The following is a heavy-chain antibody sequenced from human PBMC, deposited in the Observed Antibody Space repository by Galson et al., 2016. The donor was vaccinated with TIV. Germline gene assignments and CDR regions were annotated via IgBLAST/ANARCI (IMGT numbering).Heavy chain of an antibody. CDR3: AQLVRKCGMTRCYGDHVDY. CDR1: GHTFTSYD. J-gene: IGHJ4*02. D-gene: IGHD2-2*01. CDR2: MNPNSGNT. Sequence: SVKVSCKASGHTFTSYDMNWVRQAPGQGLEWMGWMNPNSGNTGHTQKFQGRVTMTRDTSVSTAYMELTNLRSEDTAVYFCAQLVRKCGMTRCYGDHVDYWGQGTLVTVSS. V-gene: IGHV1-8*01.